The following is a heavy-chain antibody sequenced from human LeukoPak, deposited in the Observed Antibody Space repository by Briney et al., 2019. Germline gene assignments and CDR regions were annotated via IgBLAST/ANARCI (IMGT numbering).Heavy chain of an antibody. J-gene: IGHJ6*03. CDR1: GYTFTGYY. V-gene: IGHV1-2*02. Sequence: ASVKVSCKASGYTFTGYYMHWVRQAPGQGLEWMGWINPNSGGTNYAQKLQGRVTMTTDTSTSTAYMELRSLRSDDTAVYYCARARGSSGWGEYYYYMDVWGKGTTVTVSS. D-gene: IGHD6-19*01. CDR3: ARARGSSGWGEYYYYMDV. CDR2: INPNSGGT.